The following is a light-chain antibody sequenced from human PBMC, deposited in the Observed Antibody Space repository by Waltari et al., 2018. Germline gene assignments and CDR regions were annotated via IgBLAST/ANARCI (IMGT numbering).Light chain of an antibody. V-gene: IGLV3-21*02. Sequence: SYLLNQPPSVSAAPGQTATITCGGNNLGSQSVNWYQQKAGQAPVVVVFDDDDRPSGIPGRFSGSKSGNTATLTITRVEGGDEADFYCQVWDSSSDHVVFGGGTKLTVL. CDR2: DDD. CDR3: QVWDSSSDHVV. CDR1: NLGSQS. J-gene: IGLJ2*01.